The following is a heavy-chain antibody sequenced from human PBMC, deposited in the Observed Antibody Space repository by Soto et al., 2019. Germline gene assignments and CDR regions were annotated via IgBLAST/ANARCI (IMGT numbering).Heavy chain of an antibody. Sequence: SVKVSCKASGGNPSNSASSWVRQPPGQGLEWMGGTIPVFGIISSAQNFQGRVTITADESTSTAYMELSSLRVEDTAVYFCAGGRIVVAGSSAYYGMDVWGQGTAVTVSS. CDR1: GGNPSNSA. V-gene: IGHV1-69*13. D-gene: IGHD6-19*01. J-gene: IGHJ6*02. CDR2: TIPVFGII. CDR3: AGGRIVVAGSSAYYGMDV.